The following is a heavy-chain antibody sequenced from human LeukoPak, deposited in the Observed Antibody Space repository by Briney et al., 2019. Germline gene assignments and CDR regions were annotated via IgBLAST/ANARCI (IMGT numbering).Heavy chain of an antibody. J-gene: IGHJ4*02. Sequence: SETLSLTCTVSGGSISSYYWSWIRQPPGKGLEWIGYIYYSGSANYNPSPKSRVTISVDTSKNQFSLKLSSVTAADTAVYYCARRPAVAFFDYWGQGTLVTVSS. CDR2: IYYSGSA. D-gene: IGHD6-19*01. CDR3: ARRPAVAFFDY. V-gene: IGHV4-59*01. CDR1: GGSISSYY.